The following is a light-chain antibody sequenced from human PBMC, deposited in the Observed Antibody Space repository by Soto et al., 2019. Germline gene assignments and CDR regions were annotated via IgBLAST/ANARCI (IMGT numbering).Light chain of an antibody. J-gene: IGLJ2*01. CDR2: GNS. V-gene: IGLV1-40*01. CDR3: QSYDSSLSGSI. CDR1: SSNIGAGYD. Sequence: QPVLTQPPSVSGAPGQRVTISCTGSSSNIGAGYDVHWYQQLPGTAPKLLIYGNSNRPSGVPDRFSGSKSGTSASLAITGXXAEDEAXXYCQSYDSSLSGSIFGGGTKLTVL.